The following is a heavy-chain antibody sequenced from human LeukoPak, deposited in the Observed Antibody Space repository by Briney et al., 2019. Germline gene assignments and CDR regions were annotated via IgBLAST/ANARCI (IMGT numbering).Heavy chain of an antibody. CDR1: GFTFSSYA. CDR3: AKEVGGTGTEG. CDR2: ISYDGSNK. Sequence: GGSLRLSCAASGFTFSSYAMHWVRQAPGKGLEWVAVISYDGSNKYYADSVKGRFTISRDNSRNTLYLQMNSLRVEDTAVFYCAKEVGGTGTEGWGQGTLVTVSS. J-gene: IGHJ4*02. D-gene: IGHD1-1*01. V-gene: IGHV3-30-3*01.